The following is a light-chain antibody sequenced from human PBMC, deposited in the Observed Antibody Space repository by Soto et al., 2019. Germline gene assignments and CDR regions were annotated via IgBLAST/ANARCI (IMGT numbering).Light chain of an antibody. CDR1: QSISSN. CDR3: QPYNNWPPWT. J-gene: IGKJ1*01. V-gene: IGKV3-15*01. Sequence: EIVMTQSPATLSVSPVERATLSCRARQSISSNLAWFQQKPGQAPRLLIYGASTRATGIPARFSGSGSGTEFTLTISSLQSEDFALDYCQPYNNWPPWTFGQGTKVDIK. CDR2: GAS.